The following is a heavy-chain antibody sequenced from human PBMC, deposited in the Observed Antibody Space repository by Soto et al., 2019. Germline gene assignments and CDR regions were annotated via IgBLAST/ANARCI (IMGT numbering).Heavy chain of an antibody. CDR1: GGSFSGYY. CDR3: ARVGRSMGANYYYYAMDV. J-gene: IGHJ6*02. CDR2: INHSGIA. V-gene: IGHV4-34*09. Sequence: SETLSLTCAVYGGSFSGYYWSWLRQPPGKGLEWIGEINHSGIANYNPSLKSRITISVDTSKNQFSLQLTSVTAADTAVYYCARVGRSMGANYYYYAMDVWGQGTPVTVSS.